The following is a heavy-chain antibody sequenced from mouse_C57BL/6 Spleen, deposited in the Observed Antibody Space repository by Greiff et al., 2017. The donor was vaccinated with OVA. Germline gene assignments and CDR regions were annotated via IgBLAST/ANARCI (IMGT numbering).Heavy chain of an antibody. CDR2: IDPETGGT. CDR1: GYTFTDYE. CDR3: TRLGNYGYYAMDY. V-gene: IGHV1-15*01. J-gene: IGHJ4*01. Sequence: VQLQQSGAELVRPGASVTLSCKASGYTFTDYEMHWVKQTPVHGLEWIGAIDPETGGTAYNQKFKGKAILTADKSSSTAYMELRSLTAEDSAVYYCTRLGNYGYYAMDYWGQGTSVTVSS. D-gene: IGHD2-1*01.